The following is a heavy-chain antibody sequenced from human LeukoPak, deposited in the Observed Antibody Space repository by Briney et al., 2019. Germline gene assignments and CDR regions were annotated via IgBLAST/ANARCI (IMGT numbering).Heavy chain of an antibody. CDR3: VRNMVRGVVYFDS. D-gene: IGHD3-10*01. J-gene: IGHJ4*02. CDR2: ISYDGGGT. V-gene: IGHV3-74*01. Sequence: GGSLRLSCAASGFTFSDYWMHWVRQTPGKGLVWVSRISYDGGGTNYADSVKGRFTISRDNAENTLYLQMNSLRVEDTAVYYCVRNMVRGVVYFDSWGQGALVTVSS. CDR1: GFTFSDYW.